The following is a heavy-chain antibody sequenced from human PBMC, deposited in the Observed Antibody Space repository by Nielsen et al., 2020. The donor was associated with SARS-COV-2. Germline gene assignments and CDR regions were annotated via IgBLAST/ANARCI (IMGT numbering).Heavy chain of an antibody. CDR2: TSYDGRDK. CDR3: ARQATIYMNKVSGMDV. V-gene: IGHV3-30*03. D-gene: IGHD3-9*01. J-gene: IGHJ6*02. Sequence: GGSLRLSCVASEISFRSYGMHWVRQAPGKGLDWVAFTSYDGRDKFYADSVRGRFIVSRDNFRNTLSLHMDSLRTEDTAVYFCARQATIYMNKVSGMDVWGQGTTVTVSS. CDR1: EISFRSYG.